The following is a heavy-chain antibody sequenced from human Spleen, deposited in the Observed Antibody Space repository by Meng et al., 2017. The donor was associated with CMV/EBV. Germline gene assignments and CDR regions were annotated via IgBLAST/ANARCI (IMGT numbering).Heavy chain of an antibody. CDR2: LYYSGNT. V-gene: IGHV4-61*01. CDR3: ARGGSGSYYNTGYDWYFDL. J-gene: IGHJ2*01. D-gene: IGHD3-10*01. Sequence: SGSFDWSWIRQSPGKGLEWIGYLYYSGNTNYNPSLKSRVTMSVDTSKNQFSLKLSSVTAADTAVYYCARGGSGSYYNTGYDWYFDLWGRGTLVTVSS. CDR1: SGSFD.